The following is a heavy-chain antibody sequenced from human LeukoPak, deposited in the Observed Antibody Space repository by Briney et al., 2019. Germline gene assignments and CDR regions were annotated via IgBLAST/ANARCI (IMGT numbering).Heavy chain of an antibody. V-gene: IGHV4-39*07. J-gene: IGHJ4*02. CDR1: GASVSSTTYY. Sequence: SETLSLTCTVSGASVSSTTYYWVWIRQPPGRGLDWIGSIYYSGSTYYNPALKSRVSISIDTSRNQFSLKLNSVTAADTAVYYCARQYSYTSYFDYWGQGTLVTVSS. CDR3: ARQYSYTSYFDY. D-gene: IGHD1-26*01. CDR2: IYYSGST.